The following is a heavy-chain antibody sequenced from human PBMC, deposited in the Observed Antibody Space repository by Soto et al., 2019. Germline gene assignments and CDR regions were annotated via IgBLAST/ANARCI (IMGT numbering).Heavy chain of an antibody. D-gene: IGHD3-10*01. V-gene: IGHV4-4*07. CDR3: AREATMVRGVISPIYYYYGLDV. Sequence: SLTCTVSGGSISSYYWSWIRQPAGKGLEWIGRIYTSGSTNYNPSLKSRVTMSVDTSKNQFSLKLSSVTAADTAVYYCAREATMVRGVISPIYYYYGLDVWGQGTTVTV. CDR1: GGSISSYY. CDR2: IYTSGST. J-gene: IGHJ6*02.